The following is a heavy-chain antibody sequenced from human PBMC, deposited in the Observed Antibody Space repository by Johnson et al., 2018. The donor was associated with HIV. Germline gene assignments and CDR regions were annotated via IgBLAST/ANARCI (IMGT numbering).Heavy chain of an antibody. V-gene: IGHV3-30*04. D-gene: IGHD3-22*01. J-gene: IGHJ3*02. Sequence: QEKLVESGGGLVKPGGSLRLSCAASGFTFSSYAMHWVRQAPGKGLEWVAVISYDGTNKYYVDSVKGRFTISRDNSKNTLYLQMDSLGAEDTAVYYCAKAREYDSTGHDAFDIWGQGTMVTVSS. CDR1: GFTFSSYA. CDR2: ISYDGTNK. CDR3: AKAREYDSTGHDAFDI.